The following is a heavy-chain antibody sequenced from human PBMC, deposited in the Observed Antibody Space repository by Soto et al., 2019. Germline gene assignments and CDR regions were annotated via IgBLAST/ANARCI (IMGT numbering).Heavy chain of an antibody. J-gene: IGHJ4*02. Sequence: GGSLRLSCAASGFTFSDYYMSWIRQAPGKGLEWVSYISSSGSTIYYADSVKGRFTISRDNAKNSLYLQMNSLRAEDTAVYYCAREAYYGSGSYLTPSPFLDYWGQGTLVTVSS. V-gene: IGHV3-11*01. D-gene: IGHD3-10*01. CDR1: GFTFSDYY. CDR2: ISSSGSTI. CDR3: AREAYYGSGSYLTPSPFLDY.